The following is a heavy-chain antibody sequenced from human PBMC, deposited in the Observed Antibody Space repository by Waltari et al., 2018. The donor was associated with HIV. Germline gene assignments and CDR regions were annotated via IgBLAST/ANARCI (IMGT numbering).Heavy chain of an antibody. Sequence: EVQLVESGGGLVQPGGSLRISCAVSGLTFSSYWMSWVRRTPGKGLGWVANRKQDGSEKYYVDSVKGRFIISRDNAKNSLYLQMNSLRAEDTAVYYCATEMGATNFWGQGALVTVSS. V-gene: IGHV3-7*01. CDR2: RKQDGSEK. CDR1: GLTFSSYW. D-gene: IGHD1-26*01. J-gene: IGHJ4*02. CDR3: ATEMGATNF.